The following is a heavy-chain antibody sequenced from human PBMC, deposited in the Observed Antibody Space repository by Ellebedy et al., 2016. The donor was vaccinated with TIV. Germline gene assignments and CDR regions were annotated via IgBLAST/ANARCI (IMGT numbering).Heavy chain of an antibody. Sequence: AASVKVSCKASGYKFINYGYTWVRQAPGQGLEWMGWMHPNSGAAKSAQKFQGRITMTRDTSMNTAFMELRGLRYEDTAVYFCARTRDASSWSPLDYWGQGALITVSS. CDR2: MHPNSGAA. V-gene: IGHV1-2*02. CDR3: ARTRDASSWSPLDY. CDR1: GYKFINYG. D-gene: IGHD6-13*01. J-gene: IGHJ4*02.